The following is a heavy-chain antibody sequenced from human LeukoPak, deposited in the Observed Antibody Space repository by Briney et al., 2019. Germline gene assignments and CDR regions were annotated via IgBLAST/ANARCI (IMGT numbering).Heavy chain of an antibody. V-gene: IGHV3-48*03. Sequence: GGSLRLSCAASGFSFSSYEMNWVRQAPGKGLQWISYISRGGDEIYYADSVKGRFTVSRDNAKNSLYLQMNSLRDEDTAVYYCARDWFSGTNYKPLFDYWGQGILVTVSS. CDR1: GFSFSSYE. J-gene: IGHJ4*02. CDR3: ARDWFSGTNYKPLFDY. D-gene: IGHD3-10*01. CDR2: ISRGGDEI.